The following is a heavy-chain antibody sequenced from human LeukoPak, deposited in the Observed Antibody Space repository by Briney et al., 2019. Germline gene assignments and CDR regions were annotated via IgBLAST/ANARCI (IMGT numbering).Heavy chain of an antibody. V-gene: IGHV3-7*03. D-gene: IGHD4-17*01. CDR1: GFTFSSYW. Sequence: GGSLRLACAAPGFTFSSYWMNWVRQAPGKGLEWVANIKQDGSEKSYVASVKGRFTISRDNAKNSLYLQMNSLRAEDTAMYYCVYGDYGGGFDYWGQGTLVSVCS. CDR2: IKQDGSEK. J-gene: IGHJ4*02. CDR3: VYGDYGGGFDY.